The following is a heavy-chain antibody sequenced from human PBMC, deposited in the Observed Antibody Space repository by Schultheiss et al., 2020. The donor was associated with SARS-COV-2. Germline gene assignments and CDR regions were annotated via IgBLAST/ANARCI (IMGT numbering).Heavy chain of an antibody. CDR3: TRDVFSQSGDYYGMDV. J-gene: IGHJ6*02. Sequence: SETLSLTCTVSGGSISSSSYYWSWIRQPPGKGLEWIGYIYYSGSTNYNPSLKSRVTISVDTSKNQFSLKLSSVTAADTAVYYCTRDVFSQSGDYYGMDVWGQGTTVTVSS. CDR2: IYYSGST. V-gene: IGHV4-61*01. CDR1: GGSISSSSYY. D-gene: IGHD3-10*01.